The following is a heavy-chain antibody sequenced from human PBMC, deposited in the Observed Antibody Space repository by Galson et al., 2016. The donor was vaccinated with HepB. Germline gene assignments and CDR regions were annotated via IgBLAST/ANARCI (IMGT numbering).Heavy chain of an antibody. CDR1: GFIVSNDY. D-gene: IGHD1-26*01. CDR3: AREGEGGFDY. J-gene: IGHJ4*02. V-gene: IGHV3-53*01. Sequence: SLRLSCAASGFIVSNDYMNWVRQAPGKGLEWLSVSYGDGSTYYAESVRGRFTISRDNAKNSFYLQMNSLRADDTAVYYCAREGEGGFDYWGQGTQVIVSS. CDR2: SYGDGST.